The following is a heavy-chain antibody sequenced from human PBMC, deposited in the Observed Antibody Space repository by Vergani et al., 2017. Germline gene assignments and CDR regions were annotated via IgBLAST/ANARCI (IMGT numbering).Heavy chain of an antibody. D-gene: IGHD2-8*01. Sequence: VQLVESGGGLVKPGGSLRLSCAASGFTFSDCSMSWVRQAPGKGLECVAFIGSSGPYINYADSVKGRFIISRDNTNNSLFLQLRSLRAEDAAVYYCARDCTSGGCPDNYGMDVWGQGATVTVSS. CDR2: IGSSGPYI. J-gene: IGHJ6*02. CDR3: ARDCTSGGCPDNYGMDV. CDR1: GFTFSDCS. V-gene: IGHV3-21*06.